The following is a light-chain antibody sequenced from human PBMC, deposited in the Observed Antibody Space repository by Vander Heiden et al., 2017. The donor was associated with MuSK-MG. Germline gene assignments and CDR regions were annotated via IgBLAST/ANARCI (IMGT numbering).Light chain of an antibody. CDR3: QQDDSTPFT. CDR2: WAS. J-gene: IGKJ3*01. Sequence: DIVMTQSPDSLAVSLGERATINCKSSQSILYSSNNKNYLTWYQQKPGQPPKLLIYWASTRESGVPDRFSGSGSGTDFTLTISSLQAEDVAVYYCQQDDSTPFTFGPWTKVDIK. CDR1: QSILYSSNNKNY. V-gene: IGKV4-1*01.